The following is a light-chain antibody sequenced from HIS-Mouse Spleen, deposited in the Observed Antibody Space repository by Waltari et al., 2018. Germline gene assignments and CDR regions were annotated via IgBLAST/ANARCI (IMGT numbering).Light chain of an antibody. CDR2: DVS. J-gene: IGLJ1*01. V-gene: IGLV2-11*01. CDR3: CSYAGSYTGV. CDR1: SSDVGCYNY. Sequence: QSALTQPRSVSGSPGQSVTISCTGTSSDVGCYNYVSWYQQHPGKAPKLMSYDVSKRPSGVPDRFSGSKSGNTASLTISGLQAEDEADYYCCSYAGSYTGVFGTGTKVTVL.